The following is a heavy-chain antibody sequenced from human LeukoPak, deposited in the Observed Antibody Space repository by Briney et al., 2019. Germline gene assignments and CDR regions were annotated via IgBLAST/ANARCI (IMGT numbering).Heavy chain of an antibody. D-gene: IGHD6-13*01. Sequence: KPSETLSLTCAVYGGSFSGYYWSWIRQPPGKGLEWIGEINHSGSTNYNPSLKSRVTISVDTSKNQFSLKLSSVTAADTAVYYCARGHLGQQLGNDNNYYYYYMDVWGKGTTVTVSS. CDR1: GGSFSGYY. CDR3: ARGHLGQQLGNDNNYYYYYMDV. V-gene: IGHV4-34*01. J-gene: IGHJ6*03. CDR2: INHSGST.